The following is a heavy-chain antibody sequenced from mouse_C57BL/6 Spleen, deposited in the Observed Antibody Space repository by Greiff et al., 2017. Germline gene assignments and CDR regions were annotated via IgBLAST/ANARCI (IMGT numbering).Heavy chain of an antibody. CDR1: GYTFTGYW. D-gene: IGHD2-2*01. Sequence: QVQLKQSGAELMKPGASVKLSCKATGYTFTGYWIEWVKQRPGHGLEWIGEILPGSGSTNYNEKFKGKATFTADTSSNTAYMQLSSLTTEDSAIYYCARGGTMVTTDYWYFDVWGTGTTVTVSS. CDR2: ILPGSGST. CDR3: ARGGTMVTTDYWYFDV. J-gene: IGHJ1*03. V-gene: IGHV1-9*01.